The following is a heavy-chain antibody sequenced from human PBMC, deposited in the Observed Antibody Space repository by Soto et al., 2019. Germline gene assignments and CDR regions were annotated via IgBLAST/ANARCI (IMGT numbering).Heavy chain of an antibody. CDR2: VSHDGTLY. Sequence: QVQLVESGGGVVQPGRSLRLSCSASGFIYSSCAMHWVRQVPGTGLEWLAVVSHDGTLYPYADSVKGRFTISRDNSRKMLYLQMNSLRPDDTAVYYCVKYRSDTWSFDYWGQGTLVTVSS. V-gene: IGHV3-30*18. CDR3: VKYRSDTWSFDY. CDR1: GFIYSSCA. D-gene: IGHD2-15*01. J-gene: IGHJ4*02.